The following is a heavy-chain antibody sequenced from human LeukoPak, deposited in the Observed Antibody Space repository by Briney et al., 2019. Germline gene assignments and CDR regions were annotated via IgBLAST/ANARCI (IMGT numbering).Heavy chain of an antibody. D-gene: IGHD3-10*01. J-gene: IGHJ5*02. CDR2: ISYDGSNK. V-gene: IGHV3-30*04. CDR1: GFTFSSYA. Sequence: GRSLRLSCAASGFTFSSYAMHWVRQAPGKGPEWVAVISYDGSNKYYADSVKGRFTISRDNSKNTLYLQMNSLRAEDTAVYYCARDLDGSGGNWFDPWGQGTLVTVSS. CDR3: ARDLDGSGGNWFDP.